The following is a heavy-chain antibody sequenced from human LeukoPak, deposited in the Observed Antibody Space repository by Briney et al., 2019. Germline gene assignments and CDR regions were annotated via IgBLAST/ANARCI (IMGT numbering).Heavy chain of an antibody. CDR2: ISYDGSNK. Sequence: GGSLRLSCAASGFTFSSYAMHWARQAPGKGLEWVAVISYDGSNKYYADSVKGRFTISRDNAKNSLYLQMNSLRAEDMALYYCAKDSKRRNNNCRSTNCFSYFFDCWGLGTLVTVSS. D-gene: IGHD2-2*01. CDR3: AKDSKRRNNNCRSTNCFSYFFDC. V-gene: IGHV3-30-3*01. J-gene: IGHJ4*02. CDR1: GFTFSSYA.